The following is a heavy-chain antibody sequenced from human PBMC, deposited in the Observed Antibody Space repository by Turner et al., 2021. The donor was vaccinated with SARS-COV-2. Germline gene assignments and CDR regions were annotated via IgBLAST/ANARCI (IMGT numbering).Heavy chain of an antibody. J-gene: IGHJ5*02. V-gene: IGHV1-24*01. Sequence: QVQLVQSGAEVQKPGASVKVSCKISVYTLTELSMYWVRQAPGKGLEGMGGLDTEDGETIDAQNFQGRVTMTEDTSTDTAYMELSSLRSEDTAVYFCATGYQLRVNWFDPWGQGTLVTVSS. CDR2: LDTEDGET. D-gene: IGHD2-2*01. CDR3: ATGYQLRVNWFDP. CDR1: VYTLTELS.